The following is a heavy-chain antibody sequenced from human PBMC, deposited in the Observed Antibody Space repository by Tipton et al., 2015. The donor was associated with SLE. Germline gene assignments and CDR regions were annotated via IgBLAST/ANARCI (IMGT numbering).Heavy chain of an antibody. CDR1: GFTLRTYD. Sequence: RSLRLSCAASGFTLRTYDMHWVRQAPGKGLEWVALISIAGSTQYYADSVKGRFTISRDTSMNTLYLQMNSLRAEDTAVYYCATSVVIRHTFDYWGQGTLVAVSS. CDR2: ISIAGSTQ. V-gene: IGHV3-30*04. CDR3: ATSVVIRHTFDY. J-gene: IGHJ4*02. D-gene: IGHD2-21*01.